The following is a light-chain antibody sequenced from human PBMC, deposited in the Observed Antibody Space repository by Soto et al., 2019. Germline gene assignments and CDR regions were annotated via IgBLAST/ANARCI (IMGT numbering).Light chain of an antibody. CDR3: QHYFGSLYT. J-gene: IGKJ2*01. Sequence: SVLTQSPGTLSLSPGEGATLSCRTSQSIGSTYLAWYQQRPGQAPRLLIYAASSRATGIPDRFSGSGSGTDFTLTISRLEPEDFAVYYCQHYFGSLYTFGQGTKLEIK. V-gene: IGKV3-20*01. CDR1: QSIGSTY. CDR2: AAS.